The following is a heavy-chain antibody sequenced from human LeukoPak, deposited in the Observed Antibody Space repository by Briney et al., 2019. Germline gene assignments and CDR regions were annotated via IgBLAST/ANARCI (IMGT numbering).Heavy chain of an antibody. V-gene: IGHV1-2*02. CDR3: ARGPMPYSGSPFIDY. CDR1: GYTFTGYY. Sequence: ASVKVSCKASGYTFTGYYMHWVRQAPGQGLEWTGWINPNSGGTNYAQKFQGRVTMTRDTSISTAYMELSRLRSDDTAVYYCARGPMPYSGSPFIDYWGQGTLVTVSS. J-gene: IGHJ4*02. D-gene: IGHD1-26*01. CDR2: INPNSGGT.